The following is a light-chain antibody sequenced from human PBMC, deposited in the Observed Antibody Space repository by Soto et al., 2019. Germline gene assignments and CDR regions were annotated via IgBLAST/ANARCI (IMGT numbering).Light chain of an antibody. V-gene: IGLV2-8*01. CDR1: SSDAGGYDS. CDR2: EVT. CDR3: SSHAGIITVV. Sequence: QSVLTQPPSASGSPGQSVTISCTGTSSDAGGYDSVAWYQQHPGKAPKLIIYEVTKRPSGVPDRFSGSKSGNAASLTVSGLKAEDAADYYCSSHAGIITVVFGVGTKVTVL. J-gene: IGLJ2*01.